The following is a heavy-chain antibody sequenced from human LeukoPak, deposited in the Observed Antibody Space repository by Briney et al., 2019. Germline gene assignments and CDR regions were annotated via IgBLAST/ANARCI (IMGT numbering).Heavy chain of an antibody. Sequence: ASVKVSCKASGYTFTSYAMHWVRQAPGQRLEWMGWINAGNGNTKYSQKFQGRVTITRDTSTSTVYMELSSLRSEDTAVYYCARDPELWLSGSMDYWGQGTLVTVSS. CDR1: GYTFTSYA. CDR3: ARDPELWLSGSMDY. D-gene: IGHD5-18*01. J-gene: IGHJ4*02. V-gene: IGHV1-3*01. CDR2: INAGNGNT.